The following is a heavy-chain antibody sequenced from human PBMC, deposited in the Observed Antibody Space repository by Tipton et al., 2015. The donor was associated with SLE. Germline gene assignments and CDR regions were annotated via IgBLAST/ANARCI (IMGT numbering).Heavy chain of an antibody. D-gene: IGHD6-13*01. Sequence: TLSLTCTVSGGSISSHYWSWIRQPPGKGLEWIGEINHSGSTNYNPSLKSRVTISVDTSKNQFSLKLSSVTAADTAVYYCAREDIAAGWFDPWGQGTLVTVSS. CDR1: GGSISSHY. J-gene: IGHJ5*02. V-gene: IGHV4-34*01. CDR2: INHSGST. CDR3: AREDIAAGWFDP.